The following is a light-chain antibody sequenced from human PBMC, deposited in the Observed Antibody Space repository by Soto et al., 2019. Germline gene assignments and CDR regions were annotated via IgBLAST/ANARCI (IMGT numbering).Light chain of an antibody. V-gene: IGKV3-20*01. CDR2: RGS. CDR1: QNIRGNE. CDR3: QDYGTSAPWT. Sequence: EVVLTQSPGTLSLSPGERATLSCRASQNIRGNELAWYQQKPGQAPRLLIYRGSSRATGIPDRFSGRGSGTAFTLTISRLDPEDFAVYYCQDYGTSAPWTFGQGTKLEIK. J-gene: IGKJ1*01.